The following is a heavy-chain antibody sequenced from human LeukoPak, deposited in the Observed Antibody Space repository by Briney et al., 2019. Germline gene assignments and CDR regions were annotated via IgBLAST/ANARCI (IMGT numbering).Heavy chain of an antibody. Sequence: SETLSLTCAVYGGSFSGYYWSWIRQPPGKGLEWIGETNHSGSTNYNPSLKSRVTISVDTSKNQFSLKLSSVTAADTAVYYCARGPGYCSGGSCYPFDYWGQGTLVTVSS. CDR2: TNHSGST. D-gene: IGHD2-15*01. J-gene: IGHJ4*02. V-gene: IGHV4-34*01. CDR3: ARGPGYCSGGSCYPFDY. CDR1: GGSFSGYY.